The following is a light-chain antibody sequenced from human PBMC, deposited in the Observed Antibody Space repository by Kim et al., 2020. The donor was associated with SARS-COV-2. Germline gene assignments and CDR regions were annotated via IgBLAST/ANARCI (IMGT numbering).Light chain of an antibody. V-gene: IGLV3-21*01. J-gene: IGLJ2*01. CDR2: YDS. CDR1: TIGSKS. CDR3: QVWESSSDHVL. Sequence: PGKPARITCERNTIGSKSLPWYQQKPGQAPVLVIYYDSDRPSGIPERLSGSNSGNTATLTISRVEAGDEADYYCQVWESSSDHVLFGGGTQLTVL.